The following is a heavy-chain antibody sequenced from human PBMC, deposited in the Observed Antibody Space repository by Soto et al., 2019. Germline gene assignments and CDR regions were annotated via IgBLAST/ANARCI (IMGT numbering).Heavy chain of an antibody. CDR2: ISAYNGNT. CDR1: GYTFTSYG. D-gene: IGHD1-1*01. V-gene: IGHV1-18*01. Sequence: ASVKVSCKASGYTFTSYGISWVRQAPGQGLEWMGWISAYNGNTNYAQKFQGRVTMTRDTSTSTVYMELSSLRFEDTAVYYCARGLERKTNWFDPWGQGTLVTVSS. J-gene: IGHJ5*02. CDR3: ARGLERKTNWFDP.